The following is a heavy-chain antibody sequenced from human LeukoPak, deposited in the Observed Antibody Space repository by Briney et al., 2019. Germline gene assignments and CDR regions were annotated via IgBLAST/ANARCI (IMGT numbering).Heavy chain of an antibody. CDR1: GGSISSSSYY. J-gene: IGHJ4*02. V-gene: IGHV4-39*01. CDR3: ARLGSSSWFDY. D-gene: IGHD6-13*01. Sequence: SETLSLTCTVSGGSISSSSYYWGWIRQPPGKGLEWIGSIYYSGSTYYNPSLKSRVTISVDTSKNQFSLKLSSETAADTAVYYCARLGSSSWFDYWGQGTLVTVSS. CDR2: IYYSGST.